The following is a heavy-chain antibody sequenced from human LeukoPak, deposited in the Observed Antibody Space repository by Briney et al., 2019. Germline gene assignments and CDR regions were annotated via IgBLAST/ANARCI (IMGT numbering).Heavy chain of an antibody. CDR2: INWNGGST. J-gene: IGHJ2*01. D-gene: IGHD3-10*01. CDR1: GFTFDDYG. Sequence: GGSLRLSCAASGFTFDDYGMSWVRQAPGKGLEWVSGINWNGGSTGYADSVKGRFTISRDNAKNSLYLQMNSLRAEDTALYHRARDLTGGSGSYYWYFDLWGRGTLVTVSS. CDR3: ARDLTGGSGSYYWYFDL. V-gene: IGHV3-20*01.